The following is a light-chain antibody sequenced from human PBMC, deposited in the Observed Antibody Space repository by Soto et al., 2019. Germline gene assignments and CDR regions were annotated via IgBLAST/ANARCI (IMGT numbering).Light chain of an antibody. CDR3: SSYAGSNNFVV. Sequence: QSALTQPPSASGSPEQSVTISCTGTSSDVGGYNYVSWYQQHPGKAPKLMIYEATKRPSGVPDRFSGSKSGNTASLTVSGLQAEDEADYYCSSYAGSNNFVVFGGGTKLTVL. V-gene: IGLV2-8*01. CDR1: SSDVGGYNY. J-gene: IGLJ3*02. CDR2: EAT.